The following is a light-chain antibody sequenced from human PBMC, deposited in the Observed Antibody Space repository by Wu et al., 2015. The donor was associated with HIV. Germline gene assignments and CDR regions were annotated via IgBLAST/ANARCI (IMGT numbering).Light chain of an antibody. CDR1: QSISSH. V-gene: IGKV3-15*01. Sequence: EVVMTQSPATLSVSPGGKATLFCRASQSISSHLAWYQHKPGQAPRLLIYDASTRASGVPARFSGSGSGTDFTLTISRLEPEDFAVYYCQQYDNSPPWTFGQGTRVEVK. CDR2: DAS. CDR3: QQYDNSPPWT. J-gene: IGKJ1*01.